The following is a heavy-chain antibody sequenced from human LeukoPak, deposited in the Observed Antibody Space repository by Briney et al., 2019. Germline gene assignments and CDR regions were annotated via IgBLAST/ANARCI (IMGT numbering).Heavy chain of an antibody. J-gene: IGHJ4*02. CDR1: GFTFSSYS. CDR2: ISSSSSYI. V-gene: IGHV3-21*01. CDR3: ARVAMERRLDY. D-gene: IGHD1-1*01. Sequence: GGSLRLSCAASGFTFSSYSMNWVRQAPGKGLEWVSSISSSSSYIYYADSVKGRFTIPRDNAKNALYLQMNSLRAEDTAVYYCARVAMERRLDYWGQGTLVTVSS.